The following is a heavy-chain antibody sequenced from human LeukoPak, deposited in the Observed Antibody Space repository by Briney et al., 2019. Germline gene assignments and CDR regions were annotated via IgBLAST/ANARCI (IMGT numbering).Heavy chain of an antibody. D-gene: IGHD3-10*01. CDR3: TTGELN. V-gene: IGHV3-15*01. CDR1: GFTFTNAW. CDR2: IKGKTDGGTI. Sequence: GGSLRLSCAASGFTFTNAWMTWVRQAPGKGLEWVGRIKGKTDGGTIDYAAPVKGRFTISRDDSKNTLCLHMNSLKTEDTAVYYCTTGELNWGQGTLVTVSS. J-gene: IGHJ4*02.